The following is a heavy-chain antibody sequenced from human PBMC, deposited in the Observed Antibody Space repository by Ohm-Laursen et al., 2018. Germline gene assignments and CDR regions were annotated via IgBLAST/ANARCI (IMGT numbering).Heavy chain of an antibody. Sequence: GSLRLSCAASGFTFSSYGMHWVRQAPGKGLECVSIIYGDVSSYYADSVKGRFTISSDNSKNTLYLQMNSLRAEDTAVYYCAGGVTGDYFQHWGLGTLVTVSS. D-gene: IGHD5-18*01. CDR3: AGGVTGDYFQH. CDR2: IYGDVSS. CDR1: GFTFSSYG. J-gene: IGHJ1*01. V-gene: IGHV3-66*01.